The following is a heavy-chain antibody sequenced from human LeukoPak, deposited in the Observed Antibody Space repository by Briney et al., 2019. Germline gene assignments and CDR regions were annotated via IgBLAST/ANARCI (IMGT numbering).Heavy chain of an antibody. CDR2: INPNSGGT. CDR1: GYTFTGYY. Sequence: GASVKVSCKASGYTFTGYYMHWVRQAPGQGLEWMGWINPNSGGTNYAQKFQGRVTMTRDTSISTAYMELSRLRSDDTAMYYCAWDDYYDSSGYYRNWGQGTLVTVSS. CDR3: AWDDYYDSSGYYRN. V-gene: IGHV1-2*02. J-gene: IGHJ4*02. D-gene: IGHD3-22*01.